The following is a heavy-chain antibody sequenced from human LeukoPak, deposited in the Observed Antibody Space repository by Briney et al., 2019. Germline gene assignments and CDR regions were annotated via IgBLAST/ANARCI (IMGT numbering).Heavy chain of an antibody. CDR2: INTNTGNP. Sequence: ASVKVSCKASGYTFSSYTMNWVRQAPGQGLEWMGWINTNTGNPTYAQDFTGRFVFSLDTSVSTAYLQISSLKAEDTAVYYCARDTPPRKGATLFDYWGQGTLVTVSS. CDR3: ARDTPPRKGATLFDY. J-gene: IGHJ4*02. D-gene: IGHD1-26*01. V-gene: IGHV7-4-1*02. CDR1: GYTFSSYT.